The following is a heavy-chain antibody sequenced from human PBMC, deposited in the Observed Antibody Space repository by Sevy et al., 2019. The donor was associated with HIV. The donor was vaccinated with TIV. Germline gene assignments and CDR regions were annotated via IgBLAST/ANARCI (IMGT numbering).Heavy chain of an antibody. CDR2: IIPIFGTA. CDR1: GGTFSSYA. V-gene: IGHV1-69*13. Sequence: ASVKVSCKASGGTFSSYAISWVRQAPGQGLEWMGGIIPIFGTANYAQKFQGRVTITADESTSTTYIELSSLRSEDTAVYYCASQIAAAGNYYYYYGMDVWGQGTTVTVSS. D-gene: IGHD6-13*01. J-gene: IGHJ6*02. CDR3: ASQIAAAGNYYYYYGMDV.